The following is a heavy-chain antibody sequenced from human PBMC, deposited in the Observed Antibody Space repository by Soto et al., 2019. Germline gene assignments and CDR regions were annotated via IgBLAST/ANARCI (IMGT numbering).Heavy chain of an antibody. CDR3: ARVRARSGQRDFDS. V-gene: IGHV4-34*01. J-gene: IGHJ4*02. Sequence: QVQLQQWGAGLLKPSETLSLTCGVYGGSFSGYYWSWIRQPPGKGLEWIGEINPSGGTNYNPSITSRVTISVATSKNPFSLNVTSVTAADTAVYSWARVRARSGQRDFDSWGQGTLVTVSS. D-gene: IGHD6-25*01. CDR2: INPSGGT. CDR1: GGSFSGYY.